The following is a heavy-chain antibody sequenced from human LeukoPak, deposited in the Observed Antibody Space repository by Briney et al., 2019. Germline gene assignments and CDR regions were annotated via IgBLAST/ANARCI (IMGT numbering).Heavy chain of an antibody. D-gene: IGHD1-7*01. CDR2: IYYSGST. V-gene: IGHV4-59*08. CDR1: GGSISSYY. J-gene: IGHJ3*02. Sequence: SETLSLTCTVSGGSISSYYWSWIRQPPGKGLEWIGYIYYSGSTNYNPSLKSRVTISVDTSKNQFSLKLSSVTAADTAVYYCARGNHNWNYRPSAFDIWGQGTMVTVSS. CDR3: ARGNHNWNYRPSAFDI.